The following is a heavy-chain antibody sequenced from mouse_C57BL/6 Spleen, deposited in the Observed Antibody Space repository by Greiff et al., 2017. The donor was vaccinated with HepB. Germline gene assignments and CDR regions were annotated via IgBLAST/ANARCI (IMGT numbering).Heavy chain of an antibody. V-gene: IGHV7-3*01. Sequence: VQLKESGGGLAQPGGSLSLSCAASGFTFTDYYMSWVRQPPGKALEWLGFIRNKANGYTTEYSASVKGRFTISRDNSQSILYLQMNALRAEDSATYYCARYRSNWDYYFDYWGQGTTLTVSS. CDR3: ARYRSNWDYYFDY. CDR1: GFTFTDYY. CDR2: IRNKANGYTT. D-gene: IGHD4-1*01. J-gene: IGHJ2*01.